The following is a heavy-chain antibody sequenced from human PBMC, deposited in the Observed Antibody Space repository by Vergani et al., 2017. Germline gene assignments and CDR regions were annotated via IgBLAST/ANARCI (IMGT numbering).Heavy chain of an antibody. CDR2: IYYSGST. Sequence: QVQLQESGPGLVKPSETLSLTCTVSGGSISSYYWSWIRQPPGKGLEWIGYIYYSGSTYYNPSLKSRVTISVDTSKNQFSLKLSSVTAADTAVYYCARLRWGAYCGGDCFHDAFDIWGQGTMVTVSS. CDR1: GGSISSYY. J-gene: IGHJ3*02. D-gene: IGHD2-21*02. CDR3: ARLRWGAYCGGDCFHDAFDI. V-gene: IGHV4-59*04.